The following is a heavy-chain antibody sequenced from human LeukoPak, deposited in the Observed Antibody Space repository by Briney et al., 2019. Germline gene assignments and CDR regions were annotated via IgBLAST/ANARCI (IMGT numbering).Heavy chain of an antibody. CDR2: ISVYNGNT. CDR1: GYSFRNYG. Sequence: ASVKVSCKASGYSFRNYGISWVRQAPGQGLEYMGWISVYNGNTNYAQRLQGRVTMTTDTSTNTAYMELRGLRSDDTAVYYCARGQNYYDYWGQGTLVTVSS. CDR3: ARGQNYYDY. J-gene: IGHJ4*02. D-gene: IGHD2/OR15-2a*01. V-gene: IGHV1-18*01.